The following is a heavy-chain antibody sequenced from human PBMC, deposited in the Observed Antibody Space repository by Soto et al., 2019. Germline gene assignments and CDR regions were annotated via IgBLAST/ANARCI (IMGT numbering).Heavy chain of an antibody. CDR2: IIPIFGTA. CDR1: GGTFSSYA. Sequence: SVKVSCKASGGTFSSYAISWVRQAPGQGLEWMGGIIPIFGTANYAQKFQERVTITRDMSTSTAYMELSSLRSEDTAFYYCAAFDPGPMGFDPWGQGTLVTVSS. J-gene: IGHJ5*02. CDR3: AAFDPGPMGFDP. V-gene: IGHV1-69*05. D-gene: IGHD3-3*02.